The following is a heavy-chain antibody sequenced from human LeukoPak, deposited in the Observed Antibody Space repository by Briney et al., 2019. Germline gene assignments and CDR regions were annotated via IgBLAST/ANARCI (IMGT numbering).Heavy chain of an antibody. J-gene: IGHJ4*02. CDR2: TYSDGST. V-gene: IGHV3-53*05. CDR3: ARGGIVGATAPKDFDY. D-gene: IGHD1-26*01. Sequence: QSGGSLRLSCAASGFTVSSTYMSWVRQAPGKGLEWVSVTYSDGSTYYADSVKGRFTISRDNSKNTLYLQMNSLRAEDTAVYYCARGGIVGATAPKDFDYWGQGTLVTVSS. CDR1: GFTVSSTY.